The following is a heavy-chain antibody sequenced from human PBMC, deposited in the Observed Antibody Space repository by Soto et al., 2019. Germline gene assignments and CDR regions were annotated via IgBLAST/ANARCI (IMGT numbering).Heavy chain of an antibody. D-gene: IGHD1-1*01. J-gene: IGHJ4*02. V-gene: IGHV4-61*01. Sequence: QVHLQESGPGQVKPSETLSLICTVSGGSVNSDSYYWSWIRQPPGRGLEWIGYIYYTGSTNYNPSLKSRVTISVDTSSNQFSLKLSSVTAADTAVYYCASEFSNSPEAFDSWGQGSLVTVSS. CDR3: ASEFSNSPEAFDS. CDR2: IYYTGST. CDR1: GGSVNSDSYY.